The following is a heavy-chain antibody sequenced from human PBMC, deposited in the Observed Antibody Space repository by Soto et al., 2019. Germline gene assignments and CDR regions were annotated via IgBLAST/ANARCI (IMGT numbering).Heavy chain of an antibody. CDR3: ARSSGWYTYNWFDP. CDR1: CGSISSYY. CDR2: IYYSGST. Sequence: ASETLSLTCTVSCGSISSYYWSWIRQPPGKGLEWIGYIYYSGSTNYNPSLKSRVTISVDTSKNQFSLKLSSVTAADTAVYYCARSSGWYTYNWFDPWGQGTLVTVSS. V-gene: IGHV4-59*01. D-gene: IGHD6-19*01. J-gene: IGHJ5*02.